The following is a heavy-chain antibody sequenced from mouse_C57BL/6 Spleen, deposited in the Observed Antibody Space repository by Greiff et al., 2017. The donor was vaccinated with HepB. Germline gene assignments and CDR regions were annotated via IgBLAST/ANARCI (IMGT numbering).Heavy chain of an antibody. D-gene: IGHD2-2*01. Sequence: GGSMKLSCAASGFTFSDAWMDWVRQSPEKGLEWVAEIRNKANNHATYYAESVKGRFTISRDDSKSSVYLQMNSLRAEDTGIYYCTRSGYQFLYYYAMDYWGQGTSVTVSS. CDR1: GFTFSDAW. CDR2: IRNKANNHAT. V-gene: IGHV6-6*01. J-gene: IGHJ4*01. CDR3: TRSGYQFLYYYAMDY.